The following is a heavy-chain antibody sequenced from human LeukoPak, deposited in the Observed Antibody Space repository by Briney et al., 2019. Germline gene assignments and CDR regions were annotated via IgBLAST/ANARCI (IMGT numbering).Heavy chain of an antibody. J-gene: IGHJ6*03. CDR3: ARGGASPKRRWFGEVSLPPNYYYYMDV. CDR1: GGSISSSNW. D-gene: IGHD3-10*01. CDR2: INHSGST. V-gene: IGHV4-4*02. Sequence: SSGTLSLTCAVSGGSISSSNWWSWIRQPPGKGLEWIGEINHSGSTNYSPSLKSRVTISVDTSKNQFSLKLSSVTAADTAVYYCARGGASPKRRWFGEVSLPPNYYYYMDVWGKGTTVTVSS.